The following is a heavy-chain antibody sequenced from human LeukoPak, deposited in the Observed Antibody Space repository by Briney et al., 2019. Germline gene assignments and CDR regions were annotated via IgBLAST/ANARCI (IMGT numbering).Heavy chain of an antibody. D-gene: IGHD3-9*01. CDR3: ARGYDILTGYVGNYDY. J-gene: IGHJ4*02. CDR2: ISYDGSNK. CDR1: GFTFSSYA. V-gene: IGHV3-30*04. Sequence: GGSLRLSCAASGFTFSSYAMHWVRQAPGKGPEWVAVISYDGSNKYYANSVKGRFTISRDNSKNTLYLQMNSLRAEDTAVYYCARGYDILTGYVGNYDYWGQGTLVTVSS.